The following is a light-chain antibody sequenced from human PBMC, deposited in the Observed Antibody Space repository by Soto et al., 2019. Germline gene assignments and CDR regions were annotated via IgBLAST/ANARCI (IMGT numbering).Light chain of an antibody. CDR2: GAS. CDR1: QSVSSN. V-gene: IGKV3-15*01. CDR3: QQYNNWPPT. Sequence: EIVMTQSPATLSVSPGERATLSCRASQSVSSNLAWYQQKPGQAPRLLIYGASTRATGIPARFSGSRSGTEFTLTNSSLQSEDVAVYYCQQYNNWPPTFGQGTRLEIK. J-gene: IGKJ5*01.